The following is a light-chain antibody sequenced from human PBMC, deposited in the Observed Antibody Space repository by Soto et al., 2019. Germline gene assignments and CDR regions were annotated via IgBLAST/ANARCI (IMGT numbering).Light chain of an antibody. Sequence: QSALTQPPSASGTPGQRVTISCSGSSSNIGSNTVNWYQQLPGTAPKVVIYSDIHRPSGVPDRFSGSKSGTSASLAISGLQSGDEADYYCAAWDDGLSGPVFGGGTKLTVL. CDR3: AAWDDGLSGPV. CDR1: SSNIGSNT. V-gene: IGLV1-44*01. CDR2: SDI. J-gene: IGLJ2*01.